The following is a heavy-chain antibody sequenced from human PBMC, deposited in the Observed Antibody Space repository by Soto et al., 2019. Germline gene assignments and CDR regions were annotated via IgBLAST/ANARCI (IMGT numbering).Heavy chain of an antibody. J-gene: IGHJ5*02. CDR2: IYYSGGT. CDR1: GGSISSSNYY. V-gene: IGHV4-39*01. Sequence: SETLSLTCTVSGGSISSSNYYWGWIRQPPGKGLEWIGSIYYSGGTYYNPSLKSRVTISVDTSKNQFSLKLSSVTAADTAVYYCATQEVGGSYVYTFDPWGQGTLVTVSS. D-gene: IGHD1-26*01. CDR3: ATQEVGGSYVYTFDP.